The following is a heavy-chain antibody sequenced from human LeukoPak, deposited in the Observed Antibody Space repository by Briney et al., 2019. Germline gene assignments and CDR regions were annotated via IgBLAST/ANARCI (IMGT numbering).Heavy chain of an antibody. CDR2: INPNSGTT. CDR1: GYTFTAYY. Sequence: ASVKVSCKATGYTFTAYYMQWVRQAPGQGLEWMGWINPNSGTTNCAQKFRGRVTTTRDTSISTAYMELNRLRSDDTAIYYCASIAARRDLRPPVPWGQGTLVTVSS. CDR3: ASIAARRDLRPPVP. V-gene: IGHV1-2*02. J-gene: IGHJ5*02. D-gene: IGHD6-6*01.